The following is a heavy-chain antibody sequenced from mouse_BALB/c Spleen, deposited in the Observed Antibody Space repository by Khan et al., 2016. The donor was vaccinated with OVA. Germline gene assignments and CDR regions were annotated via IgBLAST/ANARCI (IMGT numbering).Heavy chain of an antibody. CDR1: GYSITSDYA. CDR3: ARVYGGDFDY. CDR2: ISYSGNT. D-gene: IGHD2-10*02. J-gene: IGHJ2*01. V-gene: IGHV3-2*02. Sequence: VQLKQSGPGLVKPSQSLSLTCTVTGYSITSDYAWNWIRQFPGNKLEWMGYISYSGNTNYNPSLKSRISVTRDTSKNQFFLQLNSVTTEDTATYYCARVYGGDFDYGGQSTTLTVSS.